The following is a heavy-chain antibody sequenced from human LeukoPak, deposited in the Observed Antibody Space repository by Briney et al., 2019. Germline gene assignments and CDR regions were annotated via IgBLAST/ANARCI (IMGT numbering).Heavy chain of an antibody. CDR2: INSDGGWT. Sequence: GGSLRLSCAASGNYWMHWVRQAPGKGLVWVSHINSDGGWTSYADSVKGRFTISKDNAKNTVYLQMSNPRVEDTAVYYCVSFYETYWGRGTLVTVSS. CDR1: GNYW. CDR3: VSFYETY. V-gene: IGHV3-74*01. D-gene: IGHD2-2*01. J-gene: IGHJ4*02.